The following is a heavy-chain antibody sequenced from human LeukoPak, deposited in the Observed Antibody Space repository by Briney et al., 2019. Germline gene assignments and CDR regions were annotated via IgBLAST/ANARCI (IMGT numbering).Heavy chain of an antibody. CDR2: ISSDGNNK. J-gene: IGHJ6*03. D-gene: IGHD1-26*01. CDR3: AKNRGAGSHYYYHMNV. Sequence: GGSLRLSCAASGFHFSNYAMHWVRQAPGQGLEWVAVISSDGNNKYYADSVKGRFTISRDNSKNTLYLQLNSLRVEDTAVYYCAKNRGAGSHYYYHMNVWGKGTTVTVSS. CDR1: GFHFSNYA. V-gene: IGHV3-30-3*02.